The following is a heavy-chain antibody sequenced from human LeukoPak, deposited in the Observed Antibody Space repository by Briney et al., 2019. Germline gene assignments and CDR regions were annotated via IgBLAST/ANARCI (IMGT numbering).Heavy chain of an antibody. Sequence: GGSLRLSCAAPGFAFSSYEMNWVRQAPGKGLEWVSYIIRSGSTTYYADSVKGRFTISRDNAKNSLYLQMNRLRAEETAVYYCAELGITMIGGVWGKGTTVTISS. CDR3: AELGITMIGGV. J-gene: IGHJ6*04. V-gene: IGHV3-48*03. D-gene: IGHD3-10*02. CDR1: GFAFSSYE. CDR2: IIRSGSTT.